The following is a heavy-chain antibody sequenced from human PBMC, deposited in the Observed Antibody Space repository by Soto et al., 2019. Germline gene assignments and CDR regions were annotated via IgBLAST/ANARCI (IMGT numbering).Heavy chain of an antibody. V-gene: IGHV1-2*04. CDR2: INPNNGGT. CDR1: GYSFTANS. D-gene: IGHD6-25*01. Sequence: QVHLVQSGAEVKKAGDSVRVSCKASGYSFTANSMHWVRQAPGEGLEWMGWINPNNGGTNYARKFQGWVTMTRVTSISTAYMDLTRLKSDYTAVYYCAMQRSGVVYWGQGSLVTVSS. J-gene: IGHJ4*02. CDR3: AMQRSGVVY.